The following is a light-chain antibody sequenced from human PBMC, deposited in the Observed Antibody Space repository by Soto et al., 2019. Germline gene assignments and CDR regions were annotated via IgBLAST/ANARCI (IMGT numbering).Light chain of an antibody. CDR1: QSVSSSY. J-gene: IGKJ4*01. Sequence: EIVLTQSPATLSVSPGERATLSGRASQSVSSSYLAWYQQKPGQAPRLLIYGASSRATGIPDRFSGSGSGTDFTLTIRRLEPEDFAVYFCQQYNPPLTFGGGTKVDIK. CDR3: QQYNPPLT. CDR2: GAS. V-gene: IGKV3-20*01.